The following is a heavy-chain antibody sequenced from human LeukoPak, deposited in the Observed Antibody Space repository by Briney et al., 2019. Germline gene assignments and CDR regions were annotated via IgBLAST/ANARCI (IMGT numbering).Heavy chain of an antibody. CDR1: GFTFSSYG. J-gene: IGHJ3*02. CDR3: ARASGIQLWSREDDAFDI. Sequence: PGGSLRLSCAASGFTFSSYGMHWVRQAPGKGLEWVAVIWYDGSNKYYADSVKGRFTISRDNSKNTLYLQMNSLRAEDTAVYYCARASGIQLWSREDDAFDIWGQGTMVTVSS. CDR2: IWYDGSNK. D-gene: IGHD5-18*01. V-gene: IGHV3-33*01.